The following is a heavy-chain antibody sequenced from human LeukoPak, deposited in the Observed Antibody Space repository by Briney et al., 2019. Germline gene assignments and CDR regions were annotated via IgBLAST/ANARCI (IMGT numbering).Heavy chain of an antibody. D-gene: IGHD1-1*01. CDR1: GGSISSSSYY. Sequence: PSETLSLTCTVSGGSISSSSYYWSWIRQPPGKGLEWIGYIYYSGSTNYNPSLKSRVTISVDTSKNQFSLKLSSVTAADTAVYYCARQLGSFLYYFDYWGQGTLVTVSS. CDR3: ARQLGSFLYYFDY. CDR2: IYYSGST. J-gene: IGHJ4*02. V-gene: IGHV4-61*05.